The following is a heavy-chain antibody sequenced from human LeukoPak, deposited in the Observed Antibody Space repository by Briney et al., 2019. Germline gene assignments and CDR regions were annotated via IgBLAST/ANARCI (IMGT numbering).Heavy chain of an antibody. CDR3: ARYSLDCSGGSCYESPFDY. V-gene: IGHV4-39*01. J-gene: IGHJ4*02. Sequence: SETLSLTCTVSGDSISSSSYYWGWIRQPPGKGLEWIGRIYYSGSTYYNPSLKSRVTISVDTSKNQFSLKLSSVTAADTAVYYCARYSLDCSGGSCYESPFDYWGRGTLVTVSS. CDR1: GDSISSSSYY. D-gene: IGHD2-15*01. CDR2: IYYSGST.